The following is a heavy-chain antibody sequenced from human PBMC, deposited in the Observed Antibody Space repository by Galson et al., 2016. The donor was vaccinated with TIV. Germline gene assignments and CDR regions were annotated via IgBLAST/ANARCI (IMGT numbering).Heavy chain of an antibody. Sequence: SVKVSCKASGYTFISYYIHWVRQAPGQGLEWVGVIDPGSGGTKYAQKFQGRVTMTRDTSTSTVYVELSSLRSDDTAVFYCAVWSNIYYFALWGQGTLITVSS. V-gene: IGHV1-46*01. D-gene: IGHD3-10*01. CDR1: GYTFISYY. J-gene: IGHJ4*02. CDR3: AVWSNIYYFAL. CDR2: IDPGSGGT.